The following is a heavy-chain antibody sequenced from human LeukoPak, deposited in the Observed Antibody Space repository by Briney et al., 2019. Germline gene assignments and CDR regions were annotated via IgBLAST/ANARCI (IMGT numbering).Heavy chain of an antibody. J-gene: IGHJ4*02. V-gene: IGHV4-59*01. D-gene: IGHD4-23*01. CDR3: AREELRWGFDY. CDR2: IYYSGST. Sequence: PSETLSLTCTVSGGSISSYYWSWIRQPPGKGLEWIGYIYYSGSTNYNPSLKSRVTISVDTSKNQFSLKLSSVTAADTAVYYCAREELRWGFDYWGRGTLVTVSS. CDR1: GGSISSYY.